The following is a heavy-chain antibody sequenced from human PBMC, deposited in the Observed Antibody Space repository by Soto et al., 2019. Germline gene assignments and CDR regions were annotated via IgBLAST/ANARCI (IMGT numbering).Heavy chain of an antibody. CDR1: GFTFDDFA. J-gene: IGHJ4*02. Sequence: GGSLRLSCAASGFTFDDFAMHWVRQAPGKGLEWVSGISWNSGSIGYADSVKGRFTISRDNAKNSLYLQMNSLRAEDTALYYCAKDKSSSLAFDYWGQGTLVTVSS. D-gene: IGHD6-6*01. V-gene: IGHV3-9*01. CDR3: AKDKSSSLAFDY. CDR2: ISWNSGSI.